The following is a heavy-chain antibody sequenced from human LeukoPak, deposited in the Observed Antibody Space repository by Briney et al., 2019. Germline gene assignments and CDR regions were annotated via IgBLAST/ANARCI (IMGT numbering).Heavy chain of an antibody. J-gene: IGHJ6*02. CDR2: IDDSGVIR. Sequence: RGGSLRLSCAASGFTFKTHAISWVRQAPRKGLEWVSRIDDSGVIRSYADSVKGRFTISRDNSKMTLTLQMNSLRAEDTAVYYCAKRLKRNYYYHYAMDVWGQGTTVTVSS. CDR3: AKRLKRNYYYHYAMDV. D-gene: IGHD3-22*01. CDR1: GFTFKTHA. V-gene: IGHV3-23*01.